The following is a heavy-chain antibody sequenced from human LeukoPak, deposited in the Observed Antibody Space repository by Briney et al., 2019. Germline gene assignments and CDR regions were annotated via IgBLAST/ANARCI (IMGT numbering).Heavy chain of an antibody. CDR2: ISYDRSNK. V-gene: IGHV3-30*01. D-gene: IGHD6-13*01. Sequence: GRSLRLSCAASGFTFSGYAMHWVRQAPGKGLEWVAVISYDRSNKYYADSVKGRFTLSRDNSKNTLCLQMNSLRAGDTAVYYCARRSPSSSWLNPFFDYWGQGTLVTVSS. J-gene: IGHJ4*02. CDR3: ARRSPSSSWLNPFFDY. CDR1: GFTFSGYA.